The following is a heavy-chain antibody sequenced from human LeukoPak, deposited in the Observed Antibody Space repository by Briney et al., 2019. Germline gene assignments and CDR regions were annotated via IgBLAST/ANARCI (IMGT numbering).Heavy chain of an antibody. J-gene: IGHJ6*02. Sequence: SQTLSLTCAISGDSVSSNSAAWNWIRQSPSRGLVWLGRTYYRSKWYNNYAVSVKSRITINADTSKNQFSLQLSSVTPDDTAVYYCANLIAAAGSLMDVWGQGTTVTVSS. D-gene: IGHD6-13*01. CDR3: ANLIAAAGSLMDV. CDR2: TYYRSKWYN. CDR1: GDSVSSNSAA. V-gene: IGHV6-1*01.